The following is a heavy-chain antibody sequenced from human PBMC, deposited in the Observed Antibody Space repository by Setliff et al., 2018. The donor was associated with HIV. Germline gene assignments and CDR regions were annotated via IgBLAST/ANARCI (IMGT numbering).Heavy chain of an antibody. CDR3: ARESRKYYDSWSSYYRGVDYYYYMDV. CDR2: ISRFFNTT. V-gene: IGHV1-18*01. Sequence: ASVKVSCKASGDTYRNYAVNWVRQAPGQGLEWMGAISRFFNTTTYAHNFQGRVTMTTHTSTTTAHMELRSLRSDDTAVYYCARESRKYYDSWSSYYRGVDYYYYMDVWGKGTTVTVSS. J-gene: IGHJ6*03. CDR1: GDTYRNYA. D-gene: IGHD3-3*01.